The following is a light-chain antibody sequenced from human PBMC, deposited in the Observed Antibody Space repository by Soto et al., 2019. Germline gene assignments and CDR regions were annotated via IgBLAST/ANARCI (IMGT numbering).Light chain of an antibody. V-gene: IGKV1-5*03. J-gene: IGKJ1*01. CDR3: QHYNSYSEA. CDR1: QTISSW. Sequence: DIQMTQSPSTLSGSVGDRVTITCRASQTISSWLAWYQQKPGKAPKLLIYKASTLKSGVPSRFSGSGSGTEFNLTISRLQPDYFATYYCQHYNSYSEAFGQGTKVELK. CDR2: KAS.